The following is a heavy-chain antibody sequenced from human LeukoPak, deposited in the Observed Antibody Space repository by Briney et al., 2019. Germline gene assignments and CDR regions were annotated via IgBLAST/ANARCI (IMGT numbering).Heavy chain of an antibody. V-gene: IGHV4-61*02. Sequence: PSETLSLTCTVSGGSISSGSYYWNWIRQPAGKGLEWIGRIYTSGSTNYNPSLKSRVTISVDTSKNQFSLKLSSVTAADTAVYYCARDCLDPNYDSSGYYYVPWYFDLWGRGTLVTVSS. J-gene: IGHJ2*01. CDR3: ARDCLDPNYDSSGYYYVPWYFDL. CDR1: GGSISSGSYY. D-gene: IGHD3-22*01. CDR2: IYTSGST.